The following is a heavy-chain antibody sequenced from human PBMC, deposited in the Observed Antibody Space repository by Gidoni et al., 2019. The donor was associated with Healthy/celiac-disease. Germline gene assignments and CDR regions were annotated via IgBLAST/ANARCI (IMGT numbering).Heavy chain of an antibody. CDR2: ISYDGSNK. D-gene: IGHD3-22*01. CDR1: GVTFSSYG. Sequence: QVQLVESGGGVVQTGRSLRLSCAASGVTFSSYGMHWVRQDPGKGLDWVAVISYDGSNKYYAYSVKGRFTISRDNSKNTLYLQMKSLRAEDTAVYYCAKTYYYDSSTYPVYWGQGTLVTVSS. J-gene: IGHJ4*01. V-gene: IGHV3-30*18. CDR3: AKTYYYDSSTYPVY.